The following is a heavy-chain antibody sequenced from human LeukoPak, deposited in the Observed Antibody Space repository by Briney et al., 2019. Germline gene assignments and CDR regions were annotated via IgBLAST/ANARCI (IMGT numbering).Heavy chain of an antibody. V-gene: IGHV3-15*05. CDR2: IKRKIDGGTT. Sequence: GESLKISCAASGVTLSDVWMSWVRQVPGKGVEWIGRIKRKIDGGTTDYPAPVKGRFTISRDDSKNTMYLQMNNLKIEDTAVYFCATGGHYFGLWGRGTLVTVSS. J-gene: IGHJ2*01. D-gene: IGHD3-10*01. CDR1: GVTLSDVW. CDR3: ATGGHYFGL.